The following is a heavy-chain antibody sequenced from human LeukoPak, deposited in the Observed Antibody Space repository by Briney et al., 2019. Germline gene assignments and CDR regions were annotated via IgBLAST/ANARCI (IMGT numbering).Heavy chain of an antibody. D-gene: IGHD5-12*01. CDR2: FYYSGRT. CDR1: GDSLSSRSYN. Sequence: SETLSLTCIVSGDSLSSRSYNWGWIRQPPGKGLEWIGSFYYSGRTYYNPSLNSRVTISADRSKNQFSLKLSSVTAADTAVHYGARHPLSYEIDYWGQGTLVIVSS. V-gene: IGHV4-39*01. CDR3: ARHPLSYEIDY. J-gene: IGHJ4*02.